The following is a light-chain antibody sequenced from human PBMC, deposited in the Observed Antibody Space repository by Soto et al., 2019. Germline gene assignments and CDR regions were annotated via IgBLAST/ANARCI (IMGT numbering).Light chain of an antibody. V-gene: IGLV2-14*01. CDR2: EVN. CDR3: ASFRSGTIRV. CDR1: RSDIGDSNF. Sequence: QYVLTQPASVSVSPGESVTISCTGPRSDIGDSNFISWYQHSPGKAPRLLIYEVNNRPSGVSKRFSGSKAGNTASLTISGLLDDDEADYFCASFRSGTIRVFGSGTKVTVL. J-gene: IGLJ1*01.